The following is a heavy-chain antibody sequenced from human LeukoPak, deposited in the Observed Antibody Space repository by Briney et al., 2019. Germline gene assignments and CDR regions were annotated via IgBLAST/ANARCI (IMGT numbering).Heavy chain of an antibody. D-gene: IGHD4-23*01. CDR2: ISSSGSTI. CDR1: GFTFSSYE. CDR3: ARDYGGPFDY. Sequence: GGSLRLSCAASGFTFSSYEMNWVRQAPAKGLEWVSYISSSGSTIYYGDSVKGRFTISRDYAKKSLYLQMNSLRAEDTAVYYCARDYGGPFDYWGQGTLVTVSS. J-gene: IGHJ4*02. V-gene: IGHV3-48*03.